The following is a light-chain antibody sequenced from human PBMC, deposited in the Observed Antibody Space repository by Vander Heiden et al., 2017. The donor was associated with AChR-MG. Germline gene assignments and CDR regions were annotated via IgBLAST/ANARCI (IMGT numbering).Light chain of an antibody. CDR3: CSYAGSYTKV. J-gene: IGLJ2*01. Sequence: QSALTQPRSVSRSPGQAVTISCTGTSSDVGGYNYGSWYQQDPGKAPKLMIYDVSKRPAGVPDRCSGSKSGNTASLTSAGLQAEDEADYYGCSYAGSYTKVFGGGTKLTVL. CDR2: DVS. CDR1: SSDVGGYNY. V-gene: IGLV2-11*01.